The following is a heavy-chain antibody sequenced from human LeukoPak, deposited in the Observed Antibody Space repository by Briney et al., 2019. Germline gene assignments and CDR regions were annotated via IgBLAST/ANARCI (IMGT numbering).Heavy chain of an antibody. D-gene: IGHD3-3*01. J-gene: IGHJ3*02. Sequence: SETLSLTCTVSGGSISSYYWSWIRQPPGKGLEWIGYIYYSGSTNYNPSLKSRVTISVDTSKNQFSLKLSSVTAADTAVYYCARAPTIFGVVITAFDIWGQGTMVTVSS. CDR2: IYYSGST. V-gene: IGHV4-59*01. CDR1: GGSISSYY. CDR3: ARAPTIFGVVITAFDI.